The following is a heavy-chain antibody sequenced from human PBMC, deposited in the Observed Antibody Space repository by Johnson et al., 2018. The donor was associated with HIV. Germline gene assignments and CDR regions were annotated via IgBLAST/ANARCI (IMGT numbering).Heavy chain of an antibody. CDR1: EFTFSNYA. J-gene: IGHJ3*01. CDR2: ISYDGSSK. V-gene: IGHV3-30-3*01. D-gene: IGHD3-10*01. Sequence: QVQLVVSGGGVVQPGRSLKLSCAASEFTFSNYAMHWVRQAPGKGLEWVAVISYDGSSKYYADSVKGRFTISRDNSKNTLNLQMNSLRPEDTAVYYCAKGMGLSIGELSDAFHFWGQGTMVTVSS. CDR3: AKGMGLSIGELSDAFHF.